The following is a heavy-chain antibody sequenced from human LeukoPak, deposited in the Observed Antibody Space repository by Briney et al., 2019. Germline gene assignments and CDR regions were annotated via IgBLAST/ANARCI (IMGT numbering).Heavy chain of an antibody. D-gene: IGHD3-22*01. Sequence: ASVKVSCKASGYTFTGYYMHCVRQAPGQGLEWMGRINPNSGGTNYAQKFQGRVTMTRDTSINTAYMDLSRLRSDDTAVYYCARGRNSVYYFNVVAPSYFDYWGQGTLVTVSS. CDR3: ARGRNSVYYFNVVAPSYFDY. J-gene: IGHJ4*02. V-gene: IGHV1-2*06. CDR2: INPNSGGT. CDR1: GYTFTGYY.